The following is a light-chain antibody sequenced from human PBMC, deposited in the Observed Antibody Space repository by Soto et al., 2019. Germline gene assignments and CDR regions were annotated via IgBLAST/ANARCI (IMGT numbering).Light chain of an antibody. CDR2: KAS. V-gene: IGKV1-5*03. J-gene: IGKJ1*01. Sequence: DIQMTQSPSTLSASVGDRVTITCRASQSISSWLAWYQQKPGKAPKLLIYKASSLESGVPSRFSRSGSGTESTLTISTLQPDDFATYYCQQYNIYSTFGQGTKVEIK. CDR3: QQYNIYST. CDR1: QSISSW.